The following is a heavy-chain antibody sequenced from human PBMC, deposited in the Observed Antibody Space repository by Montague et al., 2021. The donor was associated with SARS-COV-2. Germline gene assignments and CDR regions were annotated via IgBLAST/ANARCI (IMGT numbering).Heavy chain of an antibody. Sequence: SETLSLTCAVYGGSFNDYYWTWIRQPPGKGLEWIGEIDHSGTTNYNPSLKSRLTMSVDTSKNQFSLTLNSVTAADTAVYYCARLNGRGIMFLVAVPRKNCYFDVWGRGTLVTVSS. CDR2: IDHSGTT. CDR1: GGSFNDYY. D-gene: IGHD3/OR15-3a*01. CDR3: ARLNGRGIMFLVAVPRKNCYFDV. V-gene: IGHV4-34*01. J-gene: IGHJ2*01.